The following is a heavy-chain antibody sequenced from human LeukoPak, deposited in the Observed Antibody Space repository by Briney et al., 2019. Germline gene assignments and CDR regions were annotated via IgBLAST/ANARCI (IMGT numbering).Heavy chain of an antibody. Sequence: PSETLSLTCTVSGGSISSSSYYWGWIRQPPGKGLEWIGSIYYSGSTYYNTSLKSRVTISVDTSKNQFSLKLSSVTAADTAVYYCARDAHMEQQLVHLNWGQGTLVTVSS. V-gene: IGHV4-39*02. D-gene: IGHD6-13*01. CDR2: IYYSGST. CDR3: ARDAHMEQQLVHLN. CDR1: GGSISSSSYY. J-gene: IGHJ4*02.